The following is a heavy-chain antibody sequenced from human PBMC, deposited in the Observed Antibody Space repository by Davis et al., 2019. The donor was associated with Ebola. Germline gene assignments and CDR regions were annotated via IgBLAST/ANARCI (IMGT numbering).Heavy chain of an antibody. CDR3: ARVIRWGGANNWFDP. Sequence: ASVKVSCKASGYTFTSYAMHWVRQAPGQRLEWMGWINAGNGNTKYSQKFRGRVTITRDTSASTAYMELSSLRSEDTAVYYCARVIRWGGANNWFDPWGQGTLVTVSS. J-gene: IGHJ5*02. CDR2: INAGNGNT. D-gene: IGHD2-21*01. V-gene: IGHV1-3*01. CDR1: GYTFTSYA.